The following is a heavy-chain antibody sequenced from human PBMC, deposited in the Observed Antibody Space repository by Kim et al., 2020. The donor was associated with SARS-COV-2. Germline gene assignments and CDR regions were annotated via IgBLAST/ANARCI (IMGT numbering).Heavy chain of an antibody. D-gene: IGHD1-26*01. J-gene: IGHJ5*02. V-gene: IGHV1-24*01. CDR1: GYTLTELS. CDR3: ATGVGMGVPSWFDP. Sequence: ASVNVSCKVSGYTLTELSMHWVRQAPGKGLEWMGGFDPEDGETIYAQKFQGRVTITEDTSTDTAYMELSSLRSEDTAVYYCATGVGMGVPSWFDPWGQGTLVTVSS. CDR2: FDPEDGET.